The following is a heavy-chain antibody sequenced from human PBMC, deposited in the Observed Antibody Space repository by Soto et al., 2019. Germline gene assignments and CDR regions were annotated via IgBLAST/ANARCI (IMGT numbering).Heavy chain of an antibody. CDR2: ISSTGTYI. CDR1: GFTFSTYT. D-gene: IGHD3-3*01. V-gene: IGHV3-21*01. CDR3: AREASTFGVVSYYFDY. J-gene: IGHJ4*02. Sequence: AHLVESGGGLVKPGGSLRLSCAASGFTFSTYTINWVRQAPGKGLEWVSSISSTGTYIYYADSVKGRFTISRDNAKNSLYLQMNSLRAEATAVYYCAREASTFGVVSYYFDYWGLGTLVTVS.